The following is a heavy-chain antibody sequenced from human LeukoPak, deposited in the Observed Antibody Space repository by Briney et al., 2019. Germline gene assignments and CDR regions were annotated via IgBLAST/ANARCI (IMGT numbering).Heavy chain of an antibody. V-gene: IGHV3-48*01. Sequence: GGSLRLSCAASGFTFSSYSMNWVRQAPGKGLEWVSYISSSSSTVYYADSVKGRFTISRDNAKNSLYLQMNSLRAEDTAVYYCARGSGSYSFNLLGFDPWGQGTLVTVSS. J-gene: IGHJ5*02. CDR3: ARGSGSYSFNLLGFDP. CDR1: GFTFSSYS. D-gene: IGHD1-26*01. CDR2: ISSSSSTV.